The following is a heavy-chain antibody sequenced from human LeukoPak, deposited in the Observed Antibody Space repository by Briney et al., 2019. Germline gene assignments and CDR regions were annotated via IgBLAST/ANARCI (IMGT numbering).Heavy chain of an antibody. V-gene: IGHV4-59*08. CDR1: GGSINSHY. CDR2: IYYTGKT. Sequence: SETLSLTCAVSGGSINSHYWGWIRQPPGKGLQWIGDIYYTGKTNYNPSLKSRVTITLDTSKDHLSLNLTSVLAADTAIYYCVRRDTGWNYFDYWGQGILVTVSS. CDR3: VRRDTGWNYFDY. J-gene: IGHJ4*02. D-gene: IGHD6-19*01.